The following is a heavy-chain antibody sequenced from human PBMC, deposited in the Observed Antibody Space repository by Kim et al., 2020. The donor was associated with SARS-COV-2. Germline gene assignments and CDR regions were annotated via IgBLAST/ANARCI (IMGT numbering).Heavy chain of an antibody. CDR2: IYYSGST. D-gene: IGHD4-17*01. CDR1: GGSISGYY. CDR3: ARSWHGEPSAI. Sequence: SETLSLTCTVSGGSISGYYWNWIRQPPGKGLEWIGYIYYSGSTNYNPSLKSRVTISVDTSKNRFSLKLSSVTAADTAVYYCARSWHGEPSAIWGQGAMVTVSS. V-gene: IGHV4-59*01. J-gene: IGHJ3*02.